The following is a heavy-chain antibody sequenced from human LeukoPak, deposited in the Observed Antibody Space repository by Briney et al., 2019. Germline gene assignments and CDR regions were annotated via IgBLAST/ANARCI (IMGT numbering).Heavy chain of an antibody. Sequence: ASVKVSCKASGYTFTNYYVHWVRQAPGQGLEWTGVINPSGGSTNYAQKFQGRVTMTRDTSTSTVYMELSSLRSEDTAVYYCARDSTVITFRGCVDPWGQGTLVTVSS. CDR3: ARDSTVITFRGCVDP. V-gene: IGHV1-46*01. CDR1: GYTFTNYY. D-gene: IGHD3-16*01. J-gene: IGHJ5*02. CDR2: INPSGGST.